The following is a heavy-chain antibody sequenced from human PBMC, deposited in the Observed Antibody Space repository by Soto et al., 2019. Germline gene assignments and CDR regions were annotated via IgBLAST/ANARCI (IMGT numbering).Heavy chain of an antibody. CDR2: IIPIFGTA. CDR1: GGTFSSYA. V-gene: IGHV1-69*13. J-gene: IGHJ4*02. CDR3: ARGPDPIDGDYVDY. Sequence: ASVKVSCKASGGTFSSYAISWVRQAPGQGLEWMGGIIPIFGTANYAQKFQGRVTITADESTSTAYMELSSLRSEDTAVYYCARGPDPIDGDYVDYWGQGTLVTVSS. D-gene: IGHD2-8*01.